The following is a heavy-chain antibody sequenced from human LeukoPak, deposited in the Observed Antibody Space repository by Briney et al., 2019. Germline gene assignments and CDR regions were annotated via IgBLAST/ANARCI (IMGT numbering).Heavy chain of an antibody. Sequence: GGSLRLSCAASGFTFSSYEMNWVRQAPGKGLEWVSYISSSGSTIYYADSVKGRFTISRDNAKNSLYLQMNSLRAEDTAVYYCARGGYLGYYDISKIQVRGKKFDYWGQGTLVTVSS. CDR1: GFTFSSYE. J-gene: IGHJ4*02. CDR2: ISSSGSTI. V-gene: IGHV3-48*03. CDR3: ARGGYLGYYDISKIQVRGKKFDY. D-gene: IGHD3-9*01.